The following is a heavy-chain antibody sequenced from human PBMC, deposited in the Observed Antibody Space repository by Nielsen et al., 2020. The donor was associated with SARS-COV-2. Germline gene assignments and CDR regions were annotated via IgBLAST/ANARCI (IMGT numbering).Heavy chain of an antibody. CDR2: ISWNSGSI. D-gene: IGHD5-12*01. CDR3: AKAQSGYYTSGDY. V-gene: IGHV3-9*01. J-gene: IGHJ4*02. Sequence: GGSLRLSCAASGFTFDEYAMHWVRQAPGKGLEWVSGISWNSGSIGYADSVKGRFTISRDNAKNSMYLQMNSLRAEDTALYYCAKAQSGYYTSGDYWGQGTLVTVSS. CDR1: GFTFDEYA.